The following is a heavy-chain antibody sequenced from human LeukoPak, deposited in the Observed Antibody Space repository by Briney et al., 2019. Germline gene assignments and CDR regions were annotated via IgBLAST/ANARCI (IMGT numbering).Heavy chain of an antibody. Sequence: SGPTLVNPTQTLTLTCTFSGFSLSTSGVGGGWIRQPPGKALEWLALIYWDDDKRYSPSLKSRLTITKDTSKNQVVLTMTNMDPVDTATYYCAHRRTYSNYGIYFDYWGQGTLLTVSS. V-gene: IGHV2-5*02. CDR2: IYWDDDK. D-gene: IGHD4-11*01. J-gene: IGHJ4*02. CDR1: GFSLSTSGVG. CDR3: AHRRTYSNYGIYFDY.